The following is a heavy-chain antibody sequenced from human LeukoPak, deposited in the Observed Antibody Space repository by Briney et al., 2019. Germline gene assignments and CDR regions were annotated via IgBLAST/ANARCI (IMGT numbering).Heavy chain of an antibody. V-gene: IGHV1-69*13. CDR2: IIPIFGTA. D-gene: IGHD3-22*01. CDR3: ARGYYYESSGYYHFDY. J-gene: IGHJ4*02. Sequence: ASVKVSCRASGYTFTDYYLFWVRQAPGQGLEWMGGIIPIFGTANYAQKFQGRVTIIADESTSTAYMELSRLRSEDTAVYYCARGYYYESSGYYHFDYWGQGTLVTVSS. CDR1: GYTFTDYY.